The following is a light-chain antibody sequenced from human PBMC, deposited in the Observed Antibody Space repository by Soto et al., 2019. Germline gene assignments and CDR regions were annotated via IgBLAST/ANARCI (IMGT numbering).Light chain of an antibody. V-gene: IGLV2-14*01. Sequence: QSALTQPASVSGSPGQSITISCTGTSSDVGGYNYVSWYQQHPGKAPKLMIYEVSTRPSGVSHRFSGSKSGNTASLTISGLQAEDAADYYCSSYTSSSTLVIFGGGTTLTVL. CDR3: SSYTSSSTLVI. CDR1: SSDVGGYNY. CDR2: EVS. J-gene: IGLJ2*01.